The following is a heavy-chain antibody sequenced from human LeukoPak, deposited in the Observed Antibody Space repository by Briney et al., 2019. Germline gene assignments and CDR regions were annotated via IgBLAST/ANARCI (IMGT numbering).Heavy chain of an antibody. CDR2: IYHGDYDT. CDR3: ALPLRSSSWYVFDY. D-gene: IGHD6-13*01. Sequence: GKSLKISCKGSGYSFTSYWIGWVRPMPGKGLEWMGIIYHGDYDTRYSPSFQGQVTISADKSISTAYLQWSSLKASDSAMYYFALPLRSSSWYVFDYWGQGTLVTVSS. CDR1: GYSFTSYW. V-gene: IGHV5-51*01. J-gene: IGHJ4*02.